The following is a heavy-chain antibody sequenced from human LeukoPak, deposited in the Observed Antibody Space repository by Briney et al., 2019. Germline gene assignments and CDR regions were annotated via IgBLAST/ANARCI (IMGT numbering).Heavy chain of an antibody. Sequence: ASVKVSCKASGYTFTGYYMHWVRQAPGQGLGWMGRINPNSGGTNYAQKFQGRVTMTRDTSISTAYMELSRLRSDDTAVYYCARFPTQSYYYGMDVWGQGTTVTVSS. CDR1: GYTFTGYY. J-gene: IGHJ6*02. CDR2: INPNSGGT. CDR3: ARFPTQSYYYGMDV. V-gene: IGHV1-2*06.